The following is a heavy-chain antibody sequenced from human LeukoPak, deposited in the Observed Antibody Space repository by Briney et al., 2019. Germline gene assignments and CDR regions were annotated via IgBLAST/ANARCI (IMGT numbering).Heavy chain of an antibody. D-gene: IGHD3-10*01. Sequence: GESLKISCKGSGYRFSDYWIGWVRQMPGKGLEWMGIIFPLDSRIRYSPSFQGPITISADKSLSTAYLQWSSLEASDTAIYYCARFSGPSLEKNWFAPWGQGTLVTVSS. V-gene: IGHV5-51*01. CDR2: IFPLDSRI. J-gene: IGHJ5*02. CDR3: ARFSGPSLEKNWFAP. CDR1: GYRFSDYW.